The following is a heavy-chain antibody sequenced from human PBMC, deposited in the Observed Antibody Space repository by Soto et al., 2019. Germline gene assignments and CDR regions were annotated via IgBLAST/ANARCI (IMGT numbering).Heavy chain of an antibody. V-gene: IGHV5-51*01. D-gene: IGHD6-6*01. Sequence: GESLKISCQGSGYSFASYWIRWVRQMPGKDLEWMGIIYPGDSDTRYSPSFQGQVTISADKSLRTAYLQWTSLKASDTALYYCARTRSFTLGFYYDGMDVWGQGTTVTVSS. J-gene: IGHJ6*02. CDR2: IYPGDSDT. CDR3: ARTRSFTLGFYYDGMDV. CDR1: GYSFASYW.